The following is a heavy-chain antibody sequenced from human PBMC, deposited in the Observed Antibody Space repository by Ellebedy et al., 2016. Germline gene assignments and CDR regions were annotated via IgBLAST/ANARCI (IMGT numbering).Heavy chain of an antibody. V-gene: IGHV1-3*04. D-gene: IGHD3-10*01. Sequence: ASVKVSCKASGNSFTRYGLHWVRQAPGQRLEWMGRIDTAYGDTKYSQRFQGRVTITRDTSASTVYMELSGLTSEDTAVYYCGRCFFGTGSYYHPPGYWGQGTLVSVSS. CDR3: GRCFFGTGSYYHPPGY. CDR1: GNSFTRYG. J-gene: IGHJ4*02. CDR2: IDTAYGDT.